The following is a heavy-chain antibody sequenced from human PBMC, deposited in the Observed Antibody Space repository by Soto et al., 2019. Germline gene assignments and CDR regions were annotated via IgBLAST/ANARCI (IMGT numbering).Heavy chain of an antibody. V-gene: IGHV1-69*02. CDR3: ARGSLTFNVDYYYGMDV. D-gene: IGHD2-21*01. J-gene: IGHJ6*02. Sequence: ASVKVSCKASGGTFSSYTISWVRQAPGQGLEWMGRIIPILGIANYAQKFQGRVTITADKSTSTAYMELSSLRSEDTAVYYCARGSLTFNVDYYYGMDVWGQGTTVTSP. CDR2: IIPILGIA. CDR1: GGTFSSYT.